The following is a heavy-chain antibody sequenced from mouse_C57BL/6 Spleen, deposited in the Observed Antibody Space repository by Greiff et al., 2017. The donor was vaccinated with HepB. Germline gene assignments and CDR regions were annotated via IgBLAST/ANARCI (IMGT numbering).Heavy chain of an antibody. V-gene: IGHV1-82*01. CDR1: GYAFSSSW. CDR2: IYPGDGDT. J-gene: IGHJ4*01. D-gene: IGHD2-1*01. Sequence: QVQLQQSGPELVKPGASVKISCKASGYAFSSSWMNWVKQRPGKGLEWIGRIYPGDGDTNYNGKFKGKATLTAEKSSSTAYMQLSSLTSEDSAVYFCARGYGNYLMDYWGQGTSVTVSS. CDR3: ARGYGNYLMDY.